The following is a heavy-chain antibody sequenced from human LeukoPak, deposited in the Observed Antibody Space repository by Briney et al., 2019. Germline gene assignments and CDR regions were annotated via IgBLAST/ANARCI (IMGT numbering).Heavy chain of an antibody. D-gene: IGHD3-10*01. V-gene: IGHV1-69-2*01. CDR1: GYTFTDYY. CDR2: VDPEDGET. J-gene: IGHJ5*02. CDR3: ATNSLSGYYGSGSTPFDP. Sequence: ASVKVSCKVSGYTFTDYYMHWVQQAPGKGLEWMGLVDPEDGETIYAEKFKGRVTITADTSTDTAYMELSSLRSEDTAVYYCATNSLSGYYGSGSTPFDPWGQGTLVTVSS.